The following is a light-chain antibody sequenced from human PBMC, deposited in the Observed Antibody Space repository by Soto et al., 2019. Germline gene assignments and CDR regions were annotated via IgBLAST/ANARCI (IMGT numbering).Light chain of an antibody. CDR1: QRISSN. CDR3: QQYNNWPIT. V-gene: IGKV3-15*01. Sequence: EIVLTQSPGTLSLSPGERATLSCRASQRISSNLAWYQQKPGQAPRLLIYGASTRATGIPARFSGSGSGTEFSLTVSSLQSEDFAVYYCQQYNNWPITFGQGTRLEIK. J-gene: IGKJ5*01. CDR2: GAS.